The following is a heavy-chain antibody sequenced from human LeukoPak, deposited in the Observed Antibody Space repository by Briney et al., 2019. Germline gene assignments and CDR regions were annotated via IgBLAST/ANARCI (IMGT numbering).Heavy chain of an antibody. Sequence: GGSLRLSCAASGFTFSSYSMNWVRQAPGKGREWVASISSSSSYIYYADSVKGRFTISRDNAKNSLYLQMNSLRAADTAVYYCAHGGTTGTFAVAGYYGMDVWGQGTTVTVSS. CDR3: AHGGTTGTFAVAGYYGMDV. V-gene: IGHV3-21*04. D-gene: IGHD1-1*01. CDR2: ISSSSSYI. CDR1: GFTFSSYS. J-gene: IGHJ6*02.